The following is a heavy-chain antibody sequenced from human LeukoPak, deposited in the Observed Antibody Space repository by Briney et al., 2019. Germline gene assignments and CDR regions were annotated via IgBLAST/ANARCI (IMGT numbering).Heavy chain of an antibody. D-gene: IGHD6-13*01. CDR2: ISSGSSDI. V-gene: IGHV3-21*01. CDR3: ARDAFASSWPNYYYGMDV. Sequence: GGSLRLSCAPSGFTLSTYSMNWVRQAPGKGLEWVSSISSGSSDIYYADSVKGRFTISRDNAKNSLFLQMNSLRVEDTAVYYCARDAFASSWPNYYYGMDVWGQGTMVTVS. J-gene: IGHJ6*02. CDR1: GFTLSTYS.